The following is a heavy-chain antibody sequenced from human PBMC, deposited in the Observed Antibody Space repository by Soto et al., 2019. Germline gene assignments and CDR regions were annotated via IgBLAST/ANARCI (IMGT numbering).Heavy chain of an antibody. V-gene: IGHV3-33*01. CDR3: VRDVWYSIQAPY. Sequence: QVQLVESGGGVVQPGRSLRLSCAASGFTFSSHGMHGVRQAPGKGLEWVAVIWYDGSNKYYADSVKGRFTISRDDSKNMVYLQMNSLRAEDTAVYYCVRDVWYSIQAPYWGQGTLVTVSS. J-gene: IGHJ4*02. D-gene: IGHD4-4*01. CDR2: IWYDGSNK. CDR1: GFTFSSHG.